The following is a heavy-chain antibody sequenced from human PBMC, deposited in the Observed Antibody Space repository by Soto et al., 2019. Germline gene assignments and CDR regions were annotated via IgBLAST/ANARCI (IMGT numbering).Heavy chain of an antibody. CDR3: IAITMVRAGDFAP. Sequence: QLQLQESGPGLVKPSETLSLTCTVSGGSISSSSYYWGWIRQPPGKGLEWIGSIYYSSSTYYNPSLKSRVTLSVATSKTQFSPKLSSVTAADTAVYYCIAITMVRAGDFAPRGQGTLVTVSS. J-gene: IGHJ5*02. V-gene: IGHV4-39*01. CDR2: IYYSSST. D-gene: IGHD3-10*01. CDR1: GGSISSSSYY.